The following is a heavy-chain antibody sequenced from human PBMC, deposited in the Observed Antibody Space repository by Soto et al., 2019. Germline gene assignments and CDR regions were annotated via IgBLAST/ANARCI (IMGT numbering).Heavy chain of an antibody. V-gene: IGHV4-59*01. CDR1: GGSISSYY. CDR2: IYYSGST. CDR3: ARAPVVRGVMGFDYYYMDV. D-gene: IGHD3-10*01. Sequence: SETLSLTCTVSGGSISSYYWSWIRQPPGKGLEWIGYIYYSGSTNYNPSLKSRVTISVDTSKNQFSLKLSSVTAADTAVYYCARAPVVRGVMGFDYYYMDVWGKGTTVTVSS. J-gene: IGHJ6*03.